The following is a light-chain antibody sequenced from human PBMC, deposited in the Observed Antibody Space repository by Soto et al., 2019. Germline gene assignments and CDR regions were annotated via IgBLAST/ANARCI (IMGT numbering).Light chain of an antibody. Sequence: QSALTQPASVSGSPGRSITISCTGTSSDVGGYDYVSWYQHHPGKVPKLIIYEVSKRPSGVSHRFSGSKSGNTASLTISGLQTEDEADYYCSSYTTTSALVFGGGTKVTVL. CDR1: SSDVGGYDY. J-gene: IGLJ2*01. CDR3: SSYTTTSALV. V-gene: IGLV2-14*01. CDR2: EVS.